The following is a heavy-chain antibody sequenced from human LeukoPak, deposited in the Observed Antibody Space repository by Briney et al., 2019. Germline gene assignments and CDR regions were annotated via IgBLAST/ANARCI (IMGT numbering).Heavy chain of an antibody. CDR1: GFTFSSYA. D-gene: IGHD1-26*01. J-gene: IGHJ3*02. CDR2: ISGSGDRT. V-gene: IGHV3-23*01. Sequence: GGSLRLSCAASGFTFSSYAMSWVRQAPGEGLEWVSGISGSGDRTFYGDSVKGRFTISRDNSKNTLYLQMNSLRAEDTAVYYCATGSNSATSDAFDIWGQGTMVTVSS. CDR3: ATGSNSATSDAFDI.